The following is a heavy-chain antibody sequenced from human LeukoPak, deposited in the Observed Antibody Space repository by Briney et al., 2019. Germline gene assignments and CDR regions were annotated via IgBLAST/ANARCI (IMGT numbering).Heavy chain of an antibody. D-gene: IGHD6-19*01. Sequence: GGSLRLSCSASGFTFSSYAMHWVRLAPGKGLESVSTISTHGDNTYYVDSVKGRFTISRDNSKNALYLQMSSLRAEDTAVYYCVKAAVAHWGFDYWGQGTLVTVSS. J-gene: IGHJ4*02. V-gene: IGHV3-64D*09. CDR3: VKAAVAHWGFDY. CDR2: ISTHGDNT. CDR1: GFTFSSYA.